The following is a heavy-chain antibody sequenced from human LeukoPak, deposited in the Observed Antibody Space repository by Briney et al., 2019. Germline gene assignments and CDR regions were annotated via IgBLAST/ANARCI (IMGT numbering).Heavy chain of an antibody. J-gene: IGHJ6*02. Sequence: PGESLKISCKGSGYTFTNYWIGWVRQMPGKGLEWMGIIFPGDSDTRYSPSFHGQVTISVDKSISTAYLQWSSLKASDTAIYYCARHHCTSTSCYPYYYYAMEVWGPGTKVTVSS. D-gene: IGHD2-2*01. V-gene: IGHV5-51*01. CDR2: IFPGDSDT. CDR3: ARHHCTSTSCYPYYYYAMEV. CDR1: GYTFTNYW.